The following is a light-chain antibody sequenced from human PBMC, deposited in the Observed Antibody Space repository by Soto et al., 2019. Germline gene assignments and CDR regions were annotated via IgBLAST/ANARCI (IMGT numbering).Light chain of an antibody. J-gene: IGKJ2*01. V-gene: IGKV3-20*01. CDR1: QSVSGND. CDR2: GAS. CDR3: QQCVRSPYT. Sequence: ELVLTQSPGTLSLSPGERGTLSCWASQSVSGNDLAWYQQKPGQAPRLRIYGASSRATGIPDRFSGNGSGTDFTLTISRLEPEDFAVYYCQQCVRSPYTFGQGTKLEIK.